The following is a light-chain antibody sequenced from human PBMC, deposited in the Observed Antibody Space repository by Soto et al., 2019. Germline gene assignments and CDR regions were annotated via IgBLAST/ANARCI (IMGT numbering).Light chain of an antibody. CDR2: EVS. J-gene: IGLJ3*02. CDR1: SSDVGAYNY. V-gene: IGLV2-8*01. Sequence: QSVLTQPPSASGSPGQSVTISCTGTSSDVGAYNYVSWYQQHPGKAPKLMIYEVSKRPSGVPDRFSGSKSGNTASLTVSGLQAEDEADYYCSSYAGSNNFRVFGGGTKVTVL. CDR3: SSYAGSNNFRV.